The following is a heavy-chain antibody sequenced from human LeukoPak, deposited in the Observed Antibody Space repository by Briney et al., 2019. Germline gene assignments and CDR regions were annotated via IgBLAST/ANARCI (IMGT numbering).Heavy chain of an antibody. J-gene: IGHJ4*02. D-gene: IGHD6-19*01. CDR3: ARVGGWDHYYFDY. Sequence: SVKVSCTASGYTFTSYAMHWVRQAPGQGLEWMGGIIPIFGTANYAQKFQGRVTITADESTSTAYMELSSLRSEDTAVYYCARVGGWDHYYFDYWGQGTLVTVSS. V-gene: IGHV1-69*13. CDR1: GYTFTSYA. CDR2: IIPIFGTA.